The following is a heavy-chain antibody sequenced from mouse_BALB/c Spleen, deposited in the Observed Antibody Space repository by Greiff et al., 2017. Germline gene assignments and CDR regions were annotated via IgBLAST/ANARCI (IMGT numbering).Heavy chain of an antibody. J-gene: IGHJ3*01. Sequence: VQLKESGPGLVAPSQSLSITCTVSGFSLTSYGVHWVRQPPGKGLEWLGVIWAGGSTNYNSALMSRLSISKDNSKSQVFLKMNSLQTDDTAMYYCARDGGDRRAWFAYWGQGTLVTVSA. CDR1: GFSLTSYG. V-gene: IGHV2-9*02. CDR2: IWAGGST. CDR3: ARDGGDRRAWFAY. D-gene: IGHD3-2*01.